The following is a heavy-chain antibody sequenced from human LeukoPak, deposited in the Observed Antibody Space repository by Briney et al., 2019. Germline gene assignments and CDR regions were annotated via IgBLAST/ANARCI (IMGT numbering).Heavy chain of an antibody. Sequence: GGSLRLSCAASGFTFSNYWMTWVRKAPGKGLEWVAVISYDGSNKYYADSVKGRFTISRDNSKNTLYLQMNSLRAEDTAVYYCATGFRYVGYWGQGTLVTVSS. J-gene: IGHJ4*02. V-gene: IGHV3-30*03. CDR3: ATGFRYVGY. D-gene: IGHD1-14*01. CDR2: ISYDGSNK. CDR1: GFTFSNYW.